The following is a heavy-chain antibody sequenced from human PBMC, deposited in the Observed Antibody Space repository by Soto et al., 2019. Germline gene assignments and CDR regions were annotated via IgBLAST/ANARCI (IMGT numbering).Heavy chain of an antibody. V-gene: IGHV3-30*18. CDR2: ISYDGSNK. CDR1: GFTFSSYG. CDR3: AKDLEEYYYYGMDV. J-gene: IGHJ6*02. Sequence: QVQLVESGGGVVQPGRSLRLSCAASGFTFSSYGMHWVRQAPGKGLEWVAVISYDGSNKYYADSVKGRFTISRDNSKNPLYLQMNSLRAEDTAVYYCAKDLEEYYYYGMDVWGQGTTVTVSS.